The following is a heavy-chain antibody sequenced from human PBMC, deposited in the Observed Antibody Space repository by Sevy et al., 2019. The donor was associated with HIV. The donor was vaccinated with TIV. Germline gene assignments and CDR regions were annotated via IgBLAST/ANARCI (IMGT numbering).Heavy chain of an antibody. CDR2: ISYDGSNK. V-gene: IGHV3-30*18. J-gene: IGHJ6*02. CDR3: AKGGTTGTTDYYGMDV. Sequence: GGSLRLSCAASGFTFSSYGMHWVRQAPGKELEWVAVISYDGSNKYYADSVKGRFTISRDNSKNTLYLQMNSLRAEDTAVYYCAKGGTTGTTDYYGMDVWGQGTTVTVSS. CDR1: GFTFSSYG. D-gene: IGHD1-1*01.